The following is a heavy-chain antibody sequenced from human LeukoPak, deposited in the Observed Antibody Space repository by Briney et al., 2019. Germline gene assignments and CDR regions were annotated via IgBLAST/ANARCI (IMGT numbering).Heavy chain of an antibody. CDR1: GFVFSDFY. J-gene: IGHJ4*02. Sequence: PGGSLRLSCAGSGFVFSDFYINWIRHSPGKGLEWLAYISPDGSYTTYGDSVKGRFVISRDNAKNSVSLQMNSLRVEDTAVYFCASDQVSVVFDYWGQGARVTVS. CDR2: ISPDGSYT. CDR3: ASDQVSVVFDY. V-gene: IGHV3-11*05. D-gene: IGHD5/OR15-5a*01.